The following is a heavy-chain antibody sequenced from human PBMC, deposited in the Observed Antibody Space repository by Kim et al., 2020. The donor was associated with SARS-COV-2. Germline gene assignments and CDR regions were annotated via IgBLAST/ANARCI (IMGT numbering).Heavy chain of an antibody. CDR1: GGSISSYY. Sequence: SETLSLTCTVSGGSISSYYWSWIRQPPGKGLEWIGYIYYSGSTNYNPSLKSRVTISVDTTKNQFSLKLSSVTAADTAVDYCAREVPAAMFWFDPWGQGTLVTVSS. D-gene: IGHD2-2*01. CDR2: IYYSGST. V-gene: IGHV4-59*12. CDR3: AREVPAAMFWFDP. J-gene: IGHJ5*02.